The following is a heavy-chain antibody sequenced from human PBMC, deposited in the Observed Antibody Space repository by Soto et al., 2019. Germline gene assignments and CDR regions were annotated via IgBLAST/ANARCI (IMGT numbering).Heavy chain of an antibody. J-gene: IGHJ4*02. CDR2: IKEDGSEK. CDR1: GFTFSSYW. V-gene: IGHV3-7*05. Sequence: GGSLRLSCAASGFTFSSYWMSWVRQAPGKGLEWVANIKEDGSEKYYVDSVKGRFTSSRDNAKNSLYLQMNSLRAEDTAVYYCARDEEDIVVVVAAAFDYWGQGTLVTVSS. D-gene: IGHD2-15*01. CDR3: ARDEEDIVVVVAAAFDY.